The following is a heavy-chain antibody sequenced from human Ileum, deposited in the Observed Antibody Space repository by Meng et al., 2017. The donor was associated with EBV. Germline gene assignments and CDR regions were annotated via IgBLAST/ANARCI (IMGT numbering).Heavy chain of an antibody. CDR2: IYYSGST. CDR1: GGSSSSYY. Sequence: QVLLQGCGPGLVKPSGTLLLTCTVSGGSSSSYYWSWIRQPPGKRLEWIGYIYYSGSTNYNPSLKSRVTISIDTSKNQFSLKLSSVTAADTAVYYCARAGYYDFWSGHENWFDPWGQGTLVTVSS. D-gene: IGHD3-3*01. V-gene: IGHV4-59*01. CDR3: ARAGYYDFWSGHENWFDP. J-gene: IGHJ5*02.